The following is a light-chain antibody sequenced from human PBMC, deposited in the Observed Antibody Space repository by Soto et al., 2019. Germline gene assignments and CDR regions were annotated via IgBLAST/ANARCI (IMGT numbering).Light chain of an antibody. Sequence: QSALTQPASVSGSPGQSITISCTGTSSDVGGYKYVSWYQLHPDKAPKLMIYEVNNRPSGVSNRFSGSKSGNTASLSISGLQAEDEADYYCSSYTSSGTYVLFGGGTKLTVL. J-gene: IGLJ2*01. V-gene: IGLV2-14*01. CDR3: SSYTSSGTYVL. CDR1: SSDVGGYKY. CDR2: EVN.